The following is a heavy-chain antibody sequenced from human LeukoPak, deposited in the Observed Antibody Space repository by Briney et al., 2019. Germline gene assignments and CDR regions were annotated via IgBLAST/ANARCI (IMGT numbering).Heavy chain of an antibody. D-gene: IGHD6-13*01. Sequence: PSETLSLTCTVSGGSISSYYWSWIRQPPGKGLEWIGYIYYSGRTNYNPSLKRRVTISVDTSKNQFSLKLSSVTAADTAVYYCARQLGIAAADFDYWGQGTLATVSS. J-gene: IGHJ4*02. CDR2: IYYSGRT. CDR3: ARQLGIAAADFDY. CDR1: GGSISSYY. V-gene: IGHV4-59*08.